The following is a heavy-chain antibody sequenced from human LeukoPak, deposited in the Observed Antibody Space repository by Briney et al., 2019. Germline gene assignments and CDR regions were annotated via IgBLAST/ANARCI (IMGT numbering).Heavy chain of an antibody. CDR1: GGSISSYY. CDR2: IYYSGST. CDR3: ARAVLRTIFGVVISGEWFDP. Sequence: PSETLSLTCTVSGGSISSYYWSWIRQPPGKGLEWIGYIYYSGSTNYNPSLKSRVTISVDTSKNQFSLKLSSVTAADTAVYYCARAVLRTIFGVVISGEWFDPWGQGTLVTVSS. J-gene: IGHJ5*02. D-gene: IGHD3-3*01. V-gene: IGHV4-59*12.